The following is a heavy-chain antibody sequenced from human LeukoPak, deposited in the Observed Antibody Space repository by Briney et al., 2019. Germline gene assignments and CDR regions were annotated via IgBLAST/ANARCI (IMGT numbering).Heavy chain of an antibody. CDR2: THYRSKWYS. CDR3: ARWYYDGSGYYYDF. J-gene: IGHJ4*02. D-gene: IGHD3-22*01. V-gene: IGHV6-1*01. CDR1: GDSVSRNTAG. Sequence: SQTLSLTCAISGDSVSRNTAGWNWIRQSPSRGLEWLGRTHYRSKWYSDFAPSVRNRITINPDTSKNQFSLQLNSVTPADTAVYYCARWYYDGSGYYYDFWGQGTLVTVSS.